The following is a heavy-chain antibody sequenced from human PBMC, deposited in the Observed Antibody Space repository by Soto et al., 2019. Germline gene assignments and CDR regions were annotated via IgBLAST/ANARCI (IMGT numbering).Heavy chain of an antibody. CDR1: GGSISSGDYY. Sequence: QVQLQESGPGLVKPSQTLSLTCTVSGGSISSGDYYWSWIRQPPGKGLEWIGYIYYSGSTYYNPSLKSRVTRPIDTSKNQYSLKLSTVTAADTAVYYCDQDYYDSSGSRTWLDPWGQGTLVTVSS. CDR3: DQDYYDSSGSRTWLDP. J-gene: IGHJ5*02. V-gene: IGHV4-30-4*01. D-gene: IGHD3-22*01. CDR2: IYYSGST.